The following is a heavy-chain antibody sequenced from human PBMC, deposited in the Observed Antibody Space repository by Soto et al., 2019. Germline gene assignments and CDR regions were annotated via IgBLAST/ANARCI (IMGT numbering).Heavy chain of an antibody. D-gene: IGHD6-13*01. CDR2: INPNSGGT. J-gene: IGHJ3*02. V-gene: IGHV1-2*04. CDR1: GYTFTGYY. Sequence: GASVKASCKASGYTFTGYYMHWAQHAHGQGLEWMGWINPNSGGTNYAQKFQGWVTMTRDTSISTAYMELSRLRSDDTAVYYCVITAEYSSSGGFKAFDIWGQGTMVTV. CDR3: VITAEYSSSGGFKAFDI.